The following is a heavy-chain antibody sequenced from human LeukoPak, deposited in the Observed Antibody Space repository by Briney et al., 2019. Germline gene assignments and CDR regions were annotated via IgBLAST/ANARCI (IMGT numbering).Heavy chain of an antibody. CDR1: GGSISSYY. Sequence: PSETLSLTCTVSGGSISSYYWSWIRQPAGKGLEWIGRIYTSGSTNYNPSLKSRVTMSVDTSKNQFSLKLSSVTAADTAVYYCARGFYLHDYGDPLGYWGQGTLVTVSS. V-gene: IGHV4-4*07. CDR3: ARGFYLHDYGDPLGY. J-gene: IGHJ4*02. D-gene: IGHD4-17*01. CDR2: IYTSGST.